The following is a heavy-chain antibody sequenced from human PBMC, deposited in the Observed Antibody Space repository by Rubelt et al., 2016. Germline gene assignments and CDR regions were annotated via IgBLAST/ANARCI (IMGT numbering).Heavy chain of an antibody. CDR3: ARGQWELPYYYYYYMDV. V-gene: IGHV4-34*01. D-gene: IGHD1-26*01. J-gene: IGHJ6*03. Sequence: GEINHSGSTNYNPSLKSRVTISVDTSKNQFSLKLSSVTAADTAVYYCARGQWELPYYYYYYMDVWGKGTTVTVSS. CDR2: INHSGST.